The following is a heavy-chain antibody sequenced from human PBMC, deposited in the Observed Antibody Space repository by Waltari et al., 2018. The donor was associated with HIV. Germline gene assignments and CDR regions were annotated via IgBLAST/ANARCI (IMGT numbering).Heavy chain of an antibody. CDR2: INAGNGNT. CDR3: ARTRSYPNYYYYGMDV. CDR1: GYTFTSYA. D-gene: IGHD1-26*01. J-gene: IGHJ6*02. V-gene: IGHV1-3*01. Sequence: QVQLVQSGAEVKKPGASVKVSCKASGYTFTSYAMHWVRQAPGQRLEWMGWINAGNGNTKCSQKFQGRVTITRDTSASTAYMELSSLRSEDTAVYYCARTRSYPNYYYYGMDVWGQGTTVTVSS.